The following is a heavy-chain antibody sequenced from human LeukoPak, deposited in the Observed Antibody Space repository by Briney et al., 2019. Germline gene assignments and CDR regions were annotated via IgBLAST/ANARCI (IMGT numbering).Heavy chain of an antibody. Sequence: SETLSLTCTVSGASVSGKFWSWIRHSPGNGLEWIGLIYYSGSTKFNPSLKSRVAMSVDPSNNQFSLSLYSVTTTDTAVYFCVGGGDWLPEYWGHGTQVIVSS. D-gene: IGHD3/OR15-3a*01. CDR3: VGGGDWLPEY. CDR2: IYYSGST. J-gene: IGHJ4*01. V-gene: IGHV4-59*02. CDR1: GASVSGKF.